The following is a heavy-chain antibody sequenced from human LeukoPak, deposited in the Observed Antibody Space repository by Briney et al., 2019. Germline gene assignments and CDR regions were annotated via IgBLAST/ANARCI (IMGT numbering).Heavy chain of an antibody. J-gene: IGHJ4*02. CDR2: INSDGSIT. CDR1: GVTFSNNW. V-gene: IGHV3-74*01. CDR3: AGDLKD. Sequence: GGSLRLSCAASGVTFSNNWMYWVRQGPGKGLVWVSRINSDGSITGYADSVKGRFTISRDSAKNTLYLQMNSLRAEDTAVYYCAGDLKDWGQGTLVTVSS.